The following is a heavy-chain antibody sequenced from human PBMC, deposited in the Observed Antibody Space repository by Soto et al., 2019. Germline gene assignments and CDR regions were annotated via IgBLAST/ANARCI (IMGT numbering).Heavy chain of an antibody. J-gene: IGHJ4*02. CDR2: ISAYNGNT. V-gene: IGHV1-18*01. D-gene: IGHD3-3*01. CDR3: ARDRYYDFWSGYPPQAYYFDY. Sequence: GASVKVSCKTSGYTFTSYGISWVRQAPGQGLEWMGWISAYNGNTNYAQKLQGRVTMTTDTPTSTAYMELRSLRSDDTAVYYCARDRYYDFWSGYPPQAYYFDYWGQGTLVTVSS. CDR1: GYTFTSYG.